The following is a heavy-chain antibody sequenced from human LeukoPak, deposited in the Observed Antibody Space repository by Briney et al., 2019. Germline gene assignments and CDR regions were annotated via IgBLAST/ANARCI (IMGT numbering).Heavy chain of an antibody. J-gene: IGHJ4*02. D-gene: IGHD6-19*01. Sequence: GGSLRLSCAASGFTFSSYWMSWVRQAPGKGLEWVANIKQDGSEKYYVDSVKGRFTISRDNAKNSLYLQMNSLRAEDTAVYYCARDPPVLDSSGWHYLDYWGQGTLVTVSS. CDR2: IKQDGSEK. CDR1: GFTFSSYW. V-gene: IGHV3-7*01. CDR3: ARDPPVLDSSGWHYLDY.